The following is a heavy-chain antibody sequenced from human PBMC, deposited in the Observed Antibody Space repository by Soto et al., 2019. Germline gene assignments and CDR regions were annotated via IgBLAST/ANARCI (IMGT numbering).Heavy chain of an antibody. D-gene: IGHD6-6*01. V-gene: IGHV3-30-3*01. CDR2: ISYDGSHK. CDR3: TRGLGPGTYYQYYGMDV. Sequence: PGGSLRLSCVASGFAFSGYAMHWVRQAPGKGLEWVTIISYDGSHKYYADSVKGRFTISRDNSKNTLYLQMNSLGTEDTAVYYCTRGLGPGTYYQYYGMDVWGQGTTVTVSS. CDR1: GFAFSGYA. J-gene: IGHJ6*02.